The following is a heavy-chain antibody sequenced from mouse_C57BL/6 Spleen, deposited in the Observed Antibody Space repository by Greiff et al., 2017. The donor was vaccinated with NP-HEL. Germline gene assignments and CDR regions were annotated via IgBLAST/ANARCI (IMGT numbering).Heavy chain of an antibody. J-gene: IGHJ1*03. CDR2: IHPNSGST. V-gene: IGHV1-64*01. CDR3: ARDNFVGYFDV. D-gene: IGHD1-3*01. Sequence: VQLQQSGAELVKPGASVKLSCKASGYTFTSYWMHWVKQRPGQGLEWIGMIHPNSGSTNYNEKFKSKATLTVDKSSSTAYMQLSSLTSEDSAVYYCARDNFVGYFDVWGTGTTVTVSS. CDR1: GYTFTSYW.